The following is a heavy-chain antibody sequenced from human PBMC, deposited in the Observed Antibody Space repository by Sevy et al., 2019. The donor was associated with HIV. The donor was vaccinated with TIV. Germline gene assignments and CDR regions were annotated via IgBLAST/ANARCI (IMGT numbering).Heavy chain of an antibody. D-gene: IGHD2-15*01. J-gene: IGHJ6*02. CDR1: GGSISSGDYY. CDR2: IYYSGST. Sequence: SETLSLTCTVSGGSISSGDYYWSWIRQPPGKGLEWIGYIYYSGSTYYNPSLKSRVTISVDTSKNQFSLKLSSVTAADTAVYYCARVCSGGSCYSDYYYYYGMYVWGQGTTVTVSS. CDR3: ARVCSGGSCYSDYYYYYGMYV. V-gene: IGHV4-30-4*01.